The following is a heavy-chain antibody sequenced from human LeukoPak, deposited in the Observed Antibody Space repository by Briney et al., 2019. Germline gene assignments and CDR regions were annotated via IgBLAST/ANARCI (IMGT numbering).Heavy chain of an antibody. D-gene: IGHD3-3*01. CDR2: ISGSGGDT. CDR3: AKENGRFLEWLSHGMDV. J-gene: IGHJ6*02. Sequence: GGSLRLSCAASGFTFSTYAMIWVRQAPGKGLEWVSAISGSGGDTYYADSVKGRFTISRDNSKNTLYLQMNSLRAEDTAVYCCAKENGRFLEWLSHGMDVWGQGTTVTVSS. CDR1: GFTFSTYA. V-gene: IGHV3-23*01.